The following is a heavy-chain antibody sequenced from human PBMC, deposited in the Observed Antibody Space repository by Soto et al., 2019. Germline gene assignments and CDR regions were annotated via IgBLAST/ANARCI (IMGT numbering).Heavy chain of an antibody. CDR1: GFTFSSYA. D-gene: IGHD3-10*01. CDR2: ISGSGGST. V-gene: IGHV3-23*01. CDR3: ARSANTYGSPFDY. J-gene: IGHJ4*02. Sequence: PGGSLRLSCAASGFTFSSYAMSWVRQAPGKGLEWVSAISGSGGSTYYADSVKGRFTISRDSSKNILYLQINGLTADDTAVYYCARSANTYGSPFDYWGQGALVTVSS.